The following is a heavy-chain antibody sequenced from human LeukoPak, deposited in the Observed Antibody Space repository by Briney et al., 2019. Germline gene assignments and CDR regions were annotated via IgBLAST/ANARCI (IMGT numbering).Heavy chain of an antibody. J-gene: IGHJ4*02. V-gene: IGHV3-30*03. CDR3: AREGYYGSGSPPSLYFDY. Sequence: GGSLRLSCAASGFTFSSYGIHWVRQAPGKGLEWVALISYDGSNKYYVDSVKGRFTISRDNSKNTLYLQMNSLRPEDTAIYYCAREGYYGSGSPPSLYFDYWGQGTLVTVSS. D-gene: IGHD3-10*01. CDR1: GFTFSSYG. CDR2: ISYDGSNK.